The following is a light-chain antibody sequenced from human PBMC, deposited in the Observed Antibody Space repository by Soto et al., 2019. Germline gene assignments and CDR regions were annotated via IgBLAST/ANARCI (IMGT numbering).Light chain of an antibody. CDR3: QQYNNWPSWT. V-gene: IGKV3-15*01. Sequence: EIVMTQSPATLSVSPGERATLSCRASQSVSSNLAWYQQKPGQAPRLLIYGASTRATGIPARFSGSGSGTEFTLTLSSLQSEDFAVYYCQQYNNWPSWTFGQGTKVDIK. J-gene: IGKJ1*01. CDR1: QSVSSN. CDR2: GAS.